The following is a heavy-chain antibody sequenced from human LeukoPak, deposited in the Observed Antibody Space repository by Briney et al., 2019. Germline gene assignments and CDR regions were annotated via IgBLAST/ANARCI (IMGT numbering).Heavy chain of an antibody. CDR1: GFTFSSYG. CDR3: XXXXXGYSGYDYLDY. Sequence: PGRSLRLSCAASGFTFSSYGMHWVRQAPGKGLEWVAVIWYDGSNKYYADSVKGRFTISRDNSKNTLYLRMNSLRAEDTAVYYCXXXXXGYSGYDYLDYWGQGTLVTVSS. V-gene: IGHV3-33*01. D-gene: IGHD5-12*01. CDR2: IWYDGSNK. J-gene: IGHJ4*02.